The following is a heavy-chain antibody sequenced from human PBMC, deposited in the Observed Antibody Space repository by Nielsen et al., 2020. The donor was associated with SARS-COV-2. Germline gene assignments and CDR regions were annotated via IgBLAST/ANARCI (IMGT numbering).Heavy chain of an antibody. CDR1: GGSISRYY. V-gene: IGHV4-59*12. D-gene: IGHD2-15*01. CDR2: IYYSGAT. CDR3: ARVALGSTNGMDV. Sequence: SETLSLTCTVSGGSISRYYWSWIRQPPGKGLEWIAYIYYSGATNYNPSLKSRVTISADTSKKQFSLKLSSVTAADTAVYYCARVALGSTNGMDVWGQGTTVTVSS. J-gene: IGHJ6*02.